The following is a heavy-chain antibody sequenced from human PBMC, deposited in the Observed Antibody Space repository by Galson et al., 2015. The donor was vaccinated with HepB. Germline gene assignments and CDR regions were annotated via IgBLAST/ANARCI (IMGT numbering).Heavy chain of an antibody. V-gene: IGHV3-48*04. J-gene: IGHJ4*02. CDR1: GFTFTTYD. CDR2: ISRSSTSK. CDR3: AREDMTTVTSPIDY. D-gene: IGHD4-17*01. Sequence: SLRLSCAASGFTFTTYDMHWFRQAPGKAPEWVSYISRSSTSKYYSDSVKGRFTISRDNAKNSLFLHMNSLRAEDTAVYFCAREDMTTVTSPIDYWGQGTLVTVSS.